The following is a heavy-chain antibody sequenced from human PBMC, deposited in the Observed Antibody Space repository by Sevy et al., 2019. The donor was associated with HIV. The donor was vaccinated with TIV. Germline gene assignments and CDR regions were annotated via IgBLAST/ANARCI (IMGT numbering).Heavy chain of an antibody. CDR3: ARDNSGYFFFDY. V-gene: IGHV3-30-3*01. CDR1: GFTFGSYT. D-gene: IGHD3-22*01. J-gene: IGHJ4*02. CDR2: ISQTYDGSKK. Sequence: GGSLRLSCAASGFTFGSYTLHWVRQAPGKGLEWVALISQTYDGSKKYYTDSVQGRFTISRDNSKNTLYLQMDSLRPEDTAVYYCARDNSGYFFFDYWDQGILVTVSS.